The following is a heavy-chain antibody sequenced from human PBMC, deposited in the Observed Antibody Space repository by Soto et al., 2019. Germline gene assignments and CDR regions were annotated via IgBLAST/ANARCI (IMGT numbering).Heavy chain of an antibody. D-gene: IGHD5-18*01. J-gene: IGHJ4*02. V-gene: IGHV4-4*02. CDR3: ARATGMAPFDY. CDR2: IYHSGSA. CDR1: GGSFSGSNW. Sequence: QVKRQESGPGRVKPSGTLSPTCAFSGGSFSGSNWWSCVRQPPGKGLEGIGEIYHSGSANYTPSLKSRVTISVDKSKNQFSLKLSSVTAADTAVYYCARATGMAPFDYWGQGTLVTVSS.